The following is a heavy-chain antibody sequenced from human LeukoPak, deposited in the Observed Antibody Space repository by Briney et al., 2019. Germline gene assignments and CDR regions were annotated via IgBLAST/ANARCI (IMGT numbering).Heavy chain of an antibody. Sequence: SETLSLTCTVSGGSSSSGDYYWSWIRQPPGKDLEWIGYIYYIGSTYYNPSLKSRVTISEDKSKKQFSLDLSSVTAADTAVYYCARGSLVRGVPFLDYWGQGAQVTVSS. J-gene: IGHJ4*02. CDR1: GGSSSSGDYY. V-gene: IGHV4-30-4*01. D-gene: IGHD3-10*01. CDR2: IYYIGST. CDR3: ARGSLVRGVPFLDY.